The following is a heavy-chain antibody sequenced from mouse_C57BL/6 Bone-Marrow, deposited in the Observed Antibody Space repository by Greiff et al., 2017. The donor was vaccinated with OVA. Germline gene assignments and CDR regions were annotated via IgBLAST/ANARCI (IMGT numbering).Heavy chain of an antibody. CDR1: GFNIKDDY. V-gene: IGHV14-4*01. D-gene: IGHD1-1*01. CDR3: TTSGVVARAY. Sequence: EVHLVESGAELVRPGASVKLSCTASGFNIKDDYMHWVKQRPEQGLEWIGWIDPENGDTEYASKFQGKATITADTSSNTAYLQLSSLTSEDTAVYYCTTSGVVARAYWGQGTLVTVSA. J-gene: IGHJ3*01. CDR2: IDPENGDT.